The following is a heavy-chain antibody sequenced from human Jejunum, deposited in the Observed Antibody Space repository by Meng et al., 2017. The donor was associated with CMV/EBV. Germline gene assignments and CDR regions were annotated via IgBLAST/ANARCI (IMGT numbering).Heavy chain of an antibody. Sequence: GFTCSWYGRDWVRQATGKGRVGMSNIAYDEINKCYADSVKGPFTISRDNFKNTLYLGMNSLWAEDTAVYYCARSYGASVGGLEYFHHWSQGTLVTVSS. D-gene: IGHD3-16*01. CDR3: ARSYGASVGGLEYFHH. J-gene: IGHJ1*01. V-gene: IGHV3-30*03. CDR1: GFTCSWYG. CDR2: IAYDEINK.